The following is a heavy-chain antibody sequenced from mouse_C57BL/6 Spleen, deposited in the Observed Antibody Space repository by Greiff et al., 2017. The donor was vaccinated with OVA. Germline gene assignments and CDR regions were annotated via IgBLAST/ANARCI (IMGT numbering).Heavy chain of an antibody. CDR1: GYTFTSYW. V-gene: IGHV1-72*01. J-gene: IGHJ4*01. Sequence: QVQLQQPGAELVKPGASVTLSCKASGYTFTSYWMHWVKQRPGRGLEWIGRIDPNSGGTKYNEQFKSKATLTVDKPSSTAYMQLSRLTSEDSAVYYWARWDWDYAMDYGGQGTSVTGAS. CDR3: ARWDWDYAMDY. CDR2: IDPNSGGT. D-gene: IGHD4-1*01.